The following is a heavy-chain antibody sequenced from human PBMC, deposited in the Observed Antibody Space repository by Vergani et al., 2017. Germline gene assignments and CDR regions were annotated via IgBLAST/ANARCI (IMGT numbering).Heavy chain of an antibody. CDR1: GGSISTNS. CDR3: ARRVYDYVWGTQSAGWFDP. D-gene: IGHD3-16*01. Sequence: QVQLQESGPGLVKPSETLSLTCTVSGGSISTNSWSWIRQPPGKGLEWIGYIYYSGSTNYNPYNPSLKSRVTIAVDTSKNQFSLKLSSVTAADTAVYYCARRVYDYVWGTQSAGWFDPWGQGTLVTVSS. V-gene: IGHV4-59*08. J-gene: IGHJ5*02. CDR2: IYYSGST.